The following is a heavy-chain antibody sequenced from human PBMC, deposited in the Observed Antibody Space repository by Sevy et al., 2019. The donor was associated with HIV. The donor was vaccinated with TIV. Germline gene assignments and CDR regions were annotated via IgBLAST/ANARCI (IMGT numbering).Heavy chain of an antibody. CDR3: ANDLSGSYYNQDYYFDY. CDR1: GFTFDDYT. J-gene: IGHJ4*02. D-gene: IGHD3-10*01. V-gene: IGHV3-43*01. CDR2: ISWDGGST. Sequence: GGSLRLSCAASGFTFDDYTMHWVRQAPGKGLEWVSLISWDGGSTYYADSVKGRFTISRDNSKNSLYLQMNSLRTEDTALYYCANDLSGSYYNQDYYFDYWGQGTLVTVSS.